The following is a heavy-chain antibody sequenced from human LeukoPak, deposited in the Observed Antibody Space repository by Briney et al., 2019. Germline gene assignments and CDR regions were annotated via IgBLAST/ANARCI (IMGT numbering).Heavy chain of an antibody. J-gene: IGHJ4*02. CDR2: ISGSGGTT. D-gene: IGHD2-8*01. Sequence: GGSLRPSCAASGFTFSSYGMSWVRQAPGKGLEWVSAISGSGGTTNYAASVKGRFTISRDNSKNTLYLQMNSLRAEDTAVYYCAKDIALMVYVIYGPQFDYWGQGTLVTVSS. V-gene: IGHV3-23*01. CDR3: AKDIALMVYVIYGPQFDY. CDR1: GFTFSSYG.